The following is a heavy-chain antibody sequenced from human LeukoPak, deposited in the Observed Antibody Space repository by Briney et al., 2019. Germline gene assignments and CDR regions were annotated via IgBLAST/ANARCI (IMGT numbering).Heavy chain of an antibody. CDR1: GGSISSYY. Sequence: SETLSLTCTVSGGSISSYYWSWIPQPPGKGLEWIGYIYYSGSTNYNPSLKSRVTISVDTSKNQFSLKLSSVTAADTAVYYCARVGYTYGPFDYWGQGTLVTVSS. CDR3: ARVGYTYGPFDY. CDR2: IYYSGST. V-gene: IGHV4-59*01. J-gene: IGHJ4*02. D-gene: IGHD5-18*01.